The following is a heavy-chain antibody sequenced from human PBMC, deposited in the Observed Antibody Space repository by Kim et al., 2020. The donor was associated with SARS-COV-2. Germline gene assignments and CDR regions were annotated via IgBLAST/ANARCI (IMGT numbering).Heavy chain of an antibody. Sequence: SETLSLTCAVYGGSFSGYYWSWIRQPPGKGLEWIGEINHSGSTNYNPSLKSRVTISVDTSKNQFSLKLSSVTAADTAVYYCARHFYGSGSGLNWFDPWG. D-gene: IGHD3-10*01. CDR1: GGSFSGYY. CDR2: INHSGST. CDR3: ARHFYGSGSGLNWFDP. V-gene: IGHV4-34*01. J-gene: IGHJ5*02.